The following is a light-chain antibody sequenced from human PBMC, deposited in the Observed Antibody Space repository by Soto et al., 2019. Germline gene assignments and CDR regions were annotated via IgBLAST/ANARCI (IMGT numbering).Light chain of an antibody. Sequence: QSALSQPASVSGSRGQSITISCTGTNSDISTYKYVSWYQQHPGKAPKLLIYEVSNRPSGVSDRFSGSESGNTASLTISGLQAEDEADYHCSSYTRSSTLVFGGGTQLTVL. J-gene: IGLJ2*01. V-gene: IGLV2-14*01. CDR2: EVS. CDR3: SSYTRSSTLV. CDR1: NSDISTYKY.